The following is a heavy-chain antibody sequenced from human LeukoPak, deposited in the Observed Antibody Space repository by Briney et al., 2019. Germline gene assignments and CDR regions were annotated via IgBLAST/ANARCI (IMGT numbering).Heavy chain of an antibody. CDR2: IIPIFGTA. CDR3: ARGWEQWLALDY. J-gene: IGHJ4*02. CDR1: GGTFSSYA. D-gene: IGHD6-19*01. V-gene: IGHV1-69*13. Sequence: SVKVSCKASGGTFSSYANSWVRQAPGQGLEWMGGIIPIFGTANYAQKFQGRVTITADESTSTAYMELSSLRSEDTAVYYCARGWEQWLALDYWGQGTLVTVSS.